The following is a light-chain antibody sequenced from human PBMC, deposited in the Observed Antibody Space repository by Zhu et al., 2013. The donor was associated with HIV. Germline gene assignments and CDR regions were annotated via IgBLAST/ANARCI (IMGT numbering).Light chain of an antibody. CDR2: AAS. CDR3: QQVKSYPLT. J-gene: IGKJ4*01. Sequence: DIQLTQSPSFLSASVGDRVTLACRASQGITSYLAWYQQKPGKAPKVLIYAASTLESGVPSRFSGSGSGTEFTLTISSLQPEDFATYFCQQVKSYPLTFGGGTKVEIK. V-gene: IGKV1-9*01. CDR1: QGITSY.